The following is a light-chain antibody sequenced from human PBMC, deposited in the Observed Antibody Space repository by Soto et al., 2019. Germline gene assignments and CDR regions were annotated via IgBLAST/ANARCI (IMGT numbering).Light chain of an antibody. J-gene: IGLJ3*02. V-gene: IGLV6-57*01. Sequence: NFMLTQPHSVSESPGKTVIISCTRSSGSIASNYVQWYQQRPGSSPTTVIYEDNQRPSGVPDRFSGSIDSSSNSASLTISGLETEDDADYYCQSYDDTNQVFGGGTKLTVL. CDR3: QSYDDTNQV. CDR1: SGSIASNY. CDR2: EDN.